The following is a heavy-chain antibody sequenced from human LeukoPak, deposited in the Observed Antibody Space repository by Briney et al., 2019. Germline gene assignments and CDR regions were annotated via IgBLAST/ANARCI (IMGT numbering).Heavy chain of an antibody. V-gene: IGHV4-59*01. J-gene: IGHJ1*01. D-gene: IGHD2-2*01. Sequence: SETLSLTCTVSGGSISSYYWSWIRQPPGKGLEWIGYIFYTGSTNYNPSLKSRVIISVDTSKNQFSLKLRSVTAADTAVYYCARDAGYCSSSSCGPYFQHWGQGTLVTVSP. CDR3: ARDAGYCSSSSCGPYFQH. CDR2: IFYTGST. CDR1: GGSISSYY.